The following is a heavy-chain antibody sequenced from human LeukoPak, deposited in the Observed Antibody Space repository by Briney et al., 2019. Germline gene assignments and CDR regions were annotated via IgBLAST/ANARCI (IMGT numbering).Heavy chain of an antibody. CDR2: INPNSGGT. CDR1: GYTFTGYY. CDR3: AREGVYSGYGAFDY. V-gene: IGHV1-2*02. D-gene: IGHD5-12*01. Sequence: GASVKVSCKASGYTFTGYYMHWVRQAPGQGLEWMGWINPNSGGTNYAQKFQGRVTMTRDTSISTAYMELSRLRSDDTAVYYCAREGVYSGYGAFDYWGQGTLVTVSS. J-gene: IGHJ4*02.